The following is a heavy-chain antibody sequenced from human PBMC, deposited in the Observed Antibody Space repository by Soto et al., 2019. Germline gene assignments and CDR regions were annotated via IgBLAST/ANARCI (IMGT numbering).Heavy chain of an antibody. V-gene: IGHV3-73*01. CDR3: TAHDGRQWLVPAGAFDI. CDR1: GFTFSGSA. D-gene: IGHD6-19*01. J-gene: IGHJ3*02. CDR2: IRSKANSYAT. Sequence: GGSLRLSCAASGFTFSGSAMHWVRQASGKGLEWVGRIRSKANSYATAYAASVKGRFTISRDDSKNTAYLQMNSLKTEDTAVYYCTAHDGRQWLVPAGAFDIWGQGTMVTVSS.